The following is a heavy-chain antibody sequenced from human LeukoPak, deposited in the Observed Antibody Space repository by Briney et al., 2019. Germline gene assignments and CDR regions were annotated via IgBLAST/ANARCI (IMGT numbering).Heavy chain of an antibody. V-gene: IGHV4-61*02. D-gene: IGHD3-10*01. J-gene: IGHJ6*03. CDR2: IYTSGST. Sequence: SETLSLTCTVSGGSISSGDYYWSWIRQPAGKGLEWIGRIYTSGSTNYNPSLKSRVTISVDTSKNQFSLKLSSVTAADTAVYYCARDLGYYGSGSYYRILLPRHYYYYYMDVWGKGITVTVSS. CDR1: GGSISSGDYY. CDR3: ARDLGYYGSGSYYRILLPRHYYYYYMDV.